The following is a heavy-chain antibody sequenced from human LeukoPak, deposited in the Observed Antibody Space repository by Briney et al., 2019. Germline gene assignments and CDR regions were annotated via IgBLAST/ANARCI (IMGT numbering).Heavy chain of an antibody. CDR2: ISTTGGT. J-gene: IGHJ4*02. Sequence: SETLSLTCTVSGGSISSYYWSWVRQPAGKGLEWIGRISTTGGTNYNPSLKSRVTMSVDTSNNEFSLRLSSVTAADTAVYYCARQRWLQYYFDYWGQGTLVTVSS. CDR3: ARQRWLQYYFDY. D-gene: IGHD5-24*01. V-gene: IGHV4-4*07. CDR1: GGSISSYY.